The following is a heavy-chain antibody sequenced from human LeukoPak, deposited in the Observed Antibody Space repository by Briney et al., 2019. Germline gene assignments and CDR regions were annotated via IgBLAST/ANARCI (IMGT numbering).Heavy chain of an antibody. Sequence: SETLSLTCTVSGDSIRSYYWSWIRQPAGKGLEWIGRIYSSGSTNYNPSLKSRVTMSVDTSKNQFSLKLRSVTAADTAVYYCARDSYNYYDSNNYYFLDSWGQGTLVTVSS. D-gene: IGHD3-22*01. CDR2: IYSSGST. V-gene: IGHV4-4*07. CDR1: GDSIRSYY. J-gene: IGHJ4*02. CDR3: ARDSYNYYDSNNYYFLDS.